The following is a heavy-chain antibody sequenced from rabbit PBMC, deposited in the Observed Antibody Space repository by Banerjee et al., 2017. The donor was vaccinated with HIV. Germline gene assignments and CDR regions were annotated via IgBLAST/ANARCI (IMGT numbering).Heavy chain of an antibody. CDR1: GFSFSSNG. D-gene: IGHD4-1*01. Sequence: QEQLEESGGDLVKPEGSLTLSCTASGFSFSSNGMCWVRQAPGKGLEWIACIYVGSNTGYASWAKGRFTISKTSSTTVTLQMTSLTAADTATYFCARDLAGVIGWNFNLWGPGTLVTVS. CDR3: ARDLAGVIGWNFNL. J-gene: IGHJ4*01. V-gene: IGHV1S45*01. CDR2: IYVGSNT.